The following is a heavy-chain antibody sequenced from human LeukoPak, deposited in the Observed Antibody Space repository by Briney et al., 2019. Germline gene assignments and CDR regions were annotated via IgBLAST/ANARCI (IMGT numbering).Heavy chain of an antibody. J-gene: IGHJ4*02. CDR1: GYTFTSYA. V-gene: IGHV1-69*04. CDR2: IIPILGIA. D-gene: IGHD5-18*01. Sequence: ASVKVSCKASGYTFTSYAISWVRQAPGQGLEWMGRIIPILGIANYAQKFQGRVTITADKSTSTAYMELSSLRSEDTAVYYCASNPGKSQLCSNWGQGTLVTVSS. CDR3: ASNPGKSQLCSN.